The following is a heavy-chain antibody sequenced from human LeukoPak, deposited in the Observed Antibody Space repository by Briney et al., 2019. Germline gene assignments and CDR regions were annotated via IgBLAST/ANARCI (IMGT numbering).Heavy chain of an antibody. J-gene: IGHJ5*02. CDR2: ISAYNDNT. V-gene: IGHV1-18*01. Sequence: EASVEVSCKASGYSFTRYGITWVRQAPGQGLEWMGWISAYNDNTNYAQRLQGRVTLTTDTSTSTAYMELRSLRSDDTAMYYCAREGYCSGGTCYSTMNWFDPWGQGTLVTVSS. CDR3: AREGYCSGGTCYSTMNWFDP. CDR1: GYSFTRYG. D-gene: IGHD2-15*01.